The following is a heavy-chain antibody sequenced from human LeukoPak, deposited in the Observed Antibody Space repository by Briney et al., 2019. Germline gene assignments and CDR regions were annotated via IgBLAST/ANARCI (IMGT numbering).Heavy chain of an antibody. CDR2: IWYDGSNK. J-gene: IGHJ4*02. CDR1: GFTFGSYG. CDR3: ARGDPYSSGCFDY. V-gene: IGHV3-33*01. Sequence: GGSLRLSCAASGFTFGSYGMHWVRQAPGKGLEWVAVIWYDGSNKYYADSVKGRFTISRDNSKNTLYLQMNSLRAEDTAVYYCARGDPYSSGCFDYWGQGTLVTVSS. D-gene: IGHD6-19*01.